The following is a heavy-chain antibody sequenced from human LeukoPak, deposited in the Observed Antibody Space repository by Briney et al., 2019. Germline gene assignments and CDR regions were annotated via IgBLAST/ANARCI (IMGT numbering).Heavy chain of an antibody. Sequence: SETLSLTCTVSGGSINSYYWSWIRQPPGKGLEWIGYIYYSGSTNYNPSLKSRVTISVDTSKNQFSLKLSSLTAADTAVYYCARQHTRGAVVALVDYWGQGTLVTVSS. D-gene: IGHD3-22*01. CDR2: IYYSGST. J-gene: IGHJ4*02. CDR3: ARQHTRGAVVALVDY. CDR1: GGSINSYY. V-gene: IGHV4-59*08.